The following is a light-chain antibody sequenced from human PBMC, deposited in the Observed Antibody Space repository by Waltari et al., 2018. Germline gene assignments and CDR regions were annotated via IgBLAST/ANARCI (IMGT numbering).Light chain of an antibody. J-gene: IGKJ1*01. CDR2: GAS. V-gene: IGKV3-20*01. CDR1: QSVSRS. CDR3: QHYVRLPAT. Sequence: IVLTQSPGTLSLSPGDRATLSCRASQSVSRSLAWYQQKPGQAPKLLIYGASTRATGIPDRFTGSGSGTYFSLTISSLEPEDFAIYFCQHYVRLPATFGQGTKVEIK.